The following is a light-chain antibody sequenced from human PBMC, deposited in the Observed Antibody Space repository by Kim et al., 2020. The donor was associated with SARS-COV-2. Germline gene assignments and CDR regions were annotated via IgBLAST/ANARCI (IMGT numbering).Light chain of an antibody. Sequence: SSELTQDPAVSVALGQTVRITCQGDSLRTYYASWYQQKPGQAPVVIIYGTNKRPSGIPDRISGSRSGNTASLTISGAQTEDEADYYCNSRDSSGNHWVFGGGTKLTVL. CDR3: NSRDSSGNHWV. V-gene: IGLV3-19*01. CDR1: SLRTYY. J-gene: IGLJ3*02. CDR2: GTN.